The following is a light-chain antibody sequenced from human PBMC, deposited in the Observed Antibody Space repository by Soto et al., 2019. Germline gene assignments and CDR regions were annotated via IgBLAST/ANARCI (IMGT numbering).Light chain of an antibody. CDR3: SSYAGSNNLV. CDR1: SSDVGGYNY. CDR2: EVS. V-gene: IGLV2-8*01. J-gene: IGLJ2*01. Sequence: SALTQPPSASGSPGQSVTISCTGTSSDVGGYNYVSWYQQHPGKAPKLMIYEVSKRPSGVPDRFSGSKSGNTASLTVSGLQAEDEADYYCSSYAGSNNLVFGGGTKQPS.